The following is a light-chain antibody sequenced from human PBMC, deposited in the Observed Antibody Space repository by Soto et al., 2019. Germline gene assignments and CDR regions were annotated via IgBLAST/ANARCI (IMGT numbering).Light chain of an antibody. CDR1: SDDIGPYNY. J-gene: IGLJ1*01. CDR3: SSYTTISTLV. V-gene: IGLV2-14*01. Sequence: QSVLTQPASVSGSPGHSITISCTGTSDDIGPYNYVSWYQHRPGKAPKLIISEVSNRPSGISNRFSGSKSANTASLTISGLQADDEADYYCSSYTTISTLVFGTGTKLTVL. CDR2: EVS.